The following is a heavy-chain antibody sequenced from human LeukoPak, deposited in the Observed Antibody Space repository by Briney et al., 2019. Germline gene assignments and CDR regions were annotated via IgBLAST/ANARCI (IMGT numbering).Heavy chain of an antibody. J-gene: IGHJ3*02. CDR2: INPNSGGT. CDR3: ARDLGTTVNAFDI. CDR1: GYTFTGYY. D-gene: IGHD4-17*01. Sequence: ASVKVSCKASGYTFTGYYMHWVRQAPGQGLEWMGWINPNSGGTNYAQKFQGRVTMTRDTSISTAYMELSRLRSDDTAVYYCARDLGTTVNAFDIWGQGTMVTVSS. V-gene: IGHV1-2*02.